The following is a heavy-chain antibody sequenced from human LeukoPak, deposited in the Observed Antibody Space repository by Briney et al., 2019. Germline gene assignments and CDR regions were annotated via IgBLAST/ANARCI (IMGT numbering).Heavy chain of an antibody. CDR1: GFTFSSYW. J-gene: IGHJ4*02. Sequence: GGSLRLSCAASGFTFSSYWMSWVRQAPGKGLEWVANIKQDGSEKYYVDSVKGRFTISRDNAKNSLYLQMNSLRAEDTAVYYCARTVTSFEPTPPYYFDYWGQGTLVTVSS. V-gene: IGHV3-7*01. CDR3: ARTVTSFEPTPPYYFDY. D-gene: IGHD4-17*01. CDR2: IKQDGSEK.